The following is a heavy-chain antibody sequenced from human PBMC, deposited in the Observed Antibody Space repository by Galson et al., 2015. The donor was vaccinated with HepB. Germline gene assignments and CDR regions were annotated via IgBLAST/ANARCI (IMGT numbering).Heavy chain of an antibody. CDR2: ISGRGTST. CDR1: GFTFSTYA. Sequence: SLRLACAASGFTFSTYAMNWVRQAPGKGLEWVSSISGRGTSTFYADSVKGRVTISRDNSKNTLSLQMNSLRGEDTAVYYCAKDRHLVFDSWGQGPLVTVS. CDR3: AKDRHLVFDS. D-gene: IGHD6-13*01. J-gene: IGHJ4*02. V-gene: IGHV3-23*01.